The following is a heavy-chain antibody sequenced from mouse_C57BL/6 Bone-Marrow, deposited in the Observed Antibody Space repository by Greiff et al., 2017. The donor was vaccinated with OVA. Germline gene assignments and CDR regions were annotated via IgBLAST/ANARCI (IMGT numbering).Heavy chain of an antibody. D-gene: IGHD2-3*01. Sequence: VQLKESGPGLVKPSQSLSLTCSVTGYSITSGYYWNWIRQFPGNKLEWMGYISYDGSNNYNPSLKNRISITRDTSKNQFFLKLNSVTTEDTATYYCARDHDGYYGRWYFDVWGTGTTVTVSS. J-gene: IGHJ1*03. CDR3: ARDHDGYYGRWYFDV. CDR1: GYSITSGYY. V-gene: IGHV3-6*01. CDR2: ISYDGSN.